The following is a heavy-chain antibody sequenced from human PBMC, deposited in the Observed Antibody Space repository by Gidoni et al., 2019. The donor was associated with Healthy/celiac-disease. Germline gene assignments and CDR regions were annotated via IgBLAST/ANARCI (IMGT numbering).Heavy chain of an antibody. Sequence: VKVSCKASGYTFTSYGISWVRQAPGQGLEWMGWISAYNGNTNYAQKLQGRVTMTTDTSTSTAYMELRSLRSDDTAVYYCARDRHSSGWEKTDYWGQGTLVTVSS. CDR1: GYTFTSYG. J-gene: IGHJ4*02. CDR2: ISAYNGNT. V-gene: IGHV1-18*01. CDR3: ARDRHSSGWEKTDY. D-gene: IGHD6-19*01.